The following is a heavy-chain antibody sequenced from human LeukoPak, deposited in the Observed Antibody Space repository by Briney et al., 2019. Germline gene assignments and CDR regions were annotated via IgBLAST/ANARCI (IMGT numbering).Heavy chain of an antibody. J-gene: IGHJ3*02. V-gene: IGHV3-13*01. Sequence: GGSLRLSCTASGFIFSKYDMYWVRQSTGKGLECVSAIGIGGDTKYTDSVKGRFTISRENVKNSLYLHMNNLRAEDTAIYYCVGGGIQVSGLDAFDIWGQGTVVTVFS. D-gene: IGHD3-16*01. CDR3: VGGGIQVSGLDAFDI. CDR2: IGIGGDT. CDR1: GFIFSKYD.